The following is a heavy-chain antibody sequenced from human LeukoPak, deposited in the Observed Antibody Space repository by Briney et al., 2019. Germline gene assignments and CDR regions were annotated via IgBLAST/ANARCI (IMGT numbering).Heavy chain of an antibody. CDR2: ISAYNGNT. D-gene: IGHD1-1*01. V-gene: IGHV1-18*04. Sequence: GASVKVSCKASGYTFTSYGISWVRQAPGQGREWMGWISAYNGNTNYAQKLQGRVTMTTDTSTSTAYMELRSLRSDDTAVYYCAREPIQLERQGDYYGMDVWGKGTTVTVSS. CDR1: GYTFTSYG. J-gene: IGHJ6*04. CDR3: AREPIQLERQGDYYGMDV.